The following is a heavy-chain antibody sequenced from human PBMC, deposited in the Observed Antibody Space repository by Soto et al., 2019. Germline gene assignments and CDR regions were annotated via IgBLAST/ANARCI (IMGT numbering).Heavy chain of an antibody. Sequence: SETLSLTCTVSGGSISSGGYYWSWIRQHPGKGLEWIGYIYYSGSTYYNPSLKSRVTISVDTSKNQFSLKLSSVTAADTAVYYCARADIVGATHFDYWGQGTLVTVSS. CDR2: IYYSGST. V-gene: IGHV4-31*03. CDR3: ARADIVGATHFDY. D-gene: IGHD1-26*01. CDR1: GGSISSGGYY. J-gene: IGHJ4*02.